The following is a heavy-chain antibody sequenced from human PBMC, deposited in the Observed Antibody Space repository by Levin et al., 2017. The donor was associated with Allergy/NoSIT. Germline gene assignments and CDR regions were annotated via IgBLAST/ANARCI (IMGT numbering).Heavy chain of an antibody. CDR1: GFTFNTHA. D-gene: IGHD3-22*01. V-gene: IGHV3-30*04. CDR3: AKDGRVYGSSGYYWGDFDY. CDR2: ISYDGSEK. Sequence: PGGSLRLSCVASGFTFNTHAMHWIRQAPGKGLDWVSVISYDGSEKYYADSVKGRFTISRDNSKNTLSLQMNSLRPDDTAIYYCAKDGRVYGSSGYYWGDFDYWGQGNLVTVSS. J-gene: IGHJ4*02.